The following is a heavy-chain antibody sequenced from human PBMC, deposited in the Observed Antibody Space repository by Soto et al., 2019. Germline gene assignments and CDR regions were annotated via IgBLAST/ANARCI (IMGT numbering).Heavy chain of an antibody. Sequence: QVQLQESGPGLVKPSETLSLTCTVSGGSISSYYWSWIRQPPGKGLEWIGYIYYSGSTNYNPSLKSRFTISLDTSKNQFSLKLSSVTAADTAVYYCARSDGRYWGQGTLVTVSS. CDR2: IYYSGST. CDR1: GGSISSYY. J-gene: IGHJ4*02. CDR3: ARSDGRY. V-gene: IGHV4-59*01.